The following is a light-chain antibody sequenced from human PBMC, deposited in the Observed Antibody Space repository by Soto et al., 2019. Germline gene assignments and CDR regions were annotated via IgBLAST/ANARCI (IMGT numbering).Light chain of an antibody. V-gene: IGLV9-49*01. Sequence: QSVLTQPPSASASRGASVTLTCTLSSGYSNYKVDWYQQRPGKGPRFVMRVGTGGIVGSKGDGIPDRFSVLGSGLNRYLTIKNIQEEDESDYHCGADHGSGSKFVVVFGGGTKLTVL. CDR1: SGYSNYK. CDR2: VGTGGIVG. J-gene: IGLJ2*01. CDR3: GADHGSGSKFVVV.